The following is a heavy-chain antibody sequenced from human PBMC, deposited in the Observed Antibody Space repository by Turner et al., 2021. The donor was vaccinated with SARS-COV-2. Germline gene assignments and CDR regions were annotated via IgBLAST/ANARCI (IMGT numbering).Heavy chain of an antibody. D-gene: IGHD3-9*01. J-gene: IGHJ4*02. V-gene: IGHV1-24*01. CDR2: FDPEDGET. CDR1: GYTLTELS. Sequence: QVQLVQSGAEVKKPGASVKVSCKVSGYTLTELSMHWVRQAPGKGLEWMGGFDPEDGETIYAQKFQGRVTITADESTSTAYMELSSLRSEDTAVYYCARCLGFDWLFPFDYWGQGTLVTVSS. CDR3: ARCLGFDWLFPFDY.